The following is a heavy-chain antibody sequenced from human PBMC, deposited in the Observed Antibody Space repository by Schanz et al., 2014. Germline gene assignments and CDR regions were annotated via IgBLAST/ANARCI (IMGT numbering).Heavy chain of an antibody. V-gene: IGHV3-30*14. D-gene: IGHD2-15*01. J-gene: IGHJ4*02. CDR3: ARDPGGTKTHGL. Sequence: QVQLVESGGGVVQPGRSLRLSCAASGFTFSSYAMHWVRQAPGKGLEWVAVISYDGSNKYYADSVKGRFTISRDNSKNTVYLQMNSLRAEDTAVYYCARDPGGTKTHGLWGQGTLVTVSS. CDR2: ISYDGSNK. CDR1: GFTFSSYA.